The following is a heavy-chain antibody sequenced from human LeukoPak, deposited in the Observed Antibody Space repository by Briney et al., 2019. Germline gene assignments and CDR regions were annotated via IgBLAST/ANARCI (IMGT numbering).Heavy chain of an antibody. CDR3: ASSSGHTGYFDY. D-gene: IGHD3-22*01. J-gene: IGHJ4*02. V-gene: IGHV1-69*05. CDR2: IIPIFGTA. Sequence: SVKVSCKASGGTLSSYAISWVRQAPGQGLEWMGGIIPIFGTANYAQKFQGRVTITTDESTSTAYMELSSLRSEDTAVYYCASSSGHTGYFDYWGQGTLVTVSS. CDR1: GGTLSSYA.